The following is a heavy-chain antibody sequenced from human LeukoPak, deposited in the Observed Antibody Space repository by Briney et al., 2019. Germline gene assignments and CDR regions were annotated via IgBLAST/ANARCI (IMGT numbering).Heavy chain of an antibody. V-gene: IGHV3-30*02. Sequence: PGGSLRLSCAASGFTFSSYGMHWVRQAPGKGLEGVAFIRYDGSNKYYADTVKGRFTISRDNSKNTLYLQMNSLRAEDTAVYYCAKDQPYYYDSSGSAPYFDYWGQGTLVTVSS. CDR3: AKDQPYYYDSSGSAPYFDY. J-gene: IGHJ4*02. CDR2: IRYDGSNK. D-gene: IGHD3-22*01. CDR1: GFTFSSYG.